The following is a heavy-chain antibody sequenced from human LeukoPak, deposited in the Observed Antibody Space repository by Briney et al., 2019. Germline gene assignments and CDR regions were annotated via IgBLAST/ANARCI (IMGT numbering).Heavy chain of an antibody. CDR3: ARTTIFVVVMSPWFDP. D-gene: IGHD3-3*01. CDR2: IYYSGST. V-gene: IGHV4-31*03. CDR1: GGSISSGGYY. Sequence: SQTLFLTCTVSGGSISSGGYYWSWIRQHPGKGLEWIGYIYYSGSTYYNPSLKSRVTISVDRSKNQFSLKLSSVTAADTAVYYCARTTIFVVVMSPWFDPWGQGTLVTVS. J-gene: IGHJ5*02.